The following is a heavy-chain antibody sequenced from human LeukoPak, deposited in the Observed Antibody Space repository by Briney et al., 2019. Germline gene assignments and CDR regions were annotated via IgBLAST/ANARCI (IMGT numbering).Heavy chain of an antibody. CDR3: ARDLSGYSGYGENYYGMDV. CDR2: IIPILGIA. Sequence: GASVKVSCKASGGTFSSYAISWVRQAPGQGLEWMGRIIPILGIANYAQKFQGRVTITADKSTSTAYMELRSLRSDDTAVYYCARDLSGYSGYGENYYGMDVWGQGTTVTVSS. J-gene: IGHJ6*02. V-gene: IGHV1-69*04. CDR1: GGTFSSYA. D-gene: IGHD5-12*01.